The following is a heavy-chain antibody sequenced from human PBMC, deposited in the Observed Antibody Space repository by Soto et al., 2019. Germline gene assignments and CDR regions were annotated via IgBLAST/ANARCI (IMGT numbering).Heavy chain of an antibody. CDR1: GGSISSSSYY. CDR3: ARHTPAISISDH. J-gene: IGHJ4*02. V-gene: IGHV4-39*01. CDR2: IYYSGST. D-gene: IGHD2-15*01. Sequence: SETLSLTCTVSGGSISSSSYYWGSFRQSHVKGLEWIGSIYYSGSTYYNPSLKSRVTIFVDTSKNQFSLKLSSVTAADTAVYYCARHTPAISISDHWGQGTLVTVS.